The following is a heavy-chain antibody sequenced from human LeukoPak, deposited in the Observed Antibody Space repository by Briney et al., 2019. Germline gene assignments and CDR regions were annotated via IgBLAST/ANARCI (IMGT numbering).Heavy chain of an antibody. D-gene: IGHD3-22*01. V-gene: IGHV3-23*01. CDR1: GFTFSSYA. CDR2: ISGSGGST. J-gene: IGHJ4*02. CDR3: AKDDYYDSSGYYWYFDY. Sequence: PGGSLRLSCAASGFTFSSYAMSWVRQAPGKGLEWVSAISGSGGSTYYADSVKGRFTISRDNSKNTLYLQMNSLRAEDTAVYYCAKDDYYDSSGYYWYFDYWGQGTLVTVSS.